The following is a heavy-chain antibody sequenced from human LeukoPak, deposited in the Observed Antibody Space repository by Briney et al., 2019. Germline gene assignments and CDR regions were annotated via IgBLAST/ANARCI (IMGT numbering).Heavy chain of an antibody. V-gene: IGHV4-39*01. CDR3: AVLTGYDRGDY. J-gene: IGHJ4*02. Sequence: SETLSLTCTVSGGSISNSNYYWGWIRQPPGKGPEWIASIYHSGTTYYSPSLKSRVTMSVDTSKNQFSLKLTSVTAADTAVYYCAVLTGYDRGDYWGQGTLVTVSS. D-gene: IGHD3-9*01. CDR2: IYHSGTT. CDR1: GGSISNSNYY.